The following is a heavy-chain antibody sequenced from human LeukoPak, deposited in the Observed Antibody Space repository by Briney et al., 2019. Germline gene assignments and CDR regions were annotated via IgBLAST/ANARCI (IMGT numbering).Heavy chain of an antibody. V-gene: IGHV4-59*12. CDR3: ARGWYSSSWYSS. D-gene: IGHD6-13*01. J-gene: IGHJ4*02. CDR2: IYYSGST. CDR1: GGSISSYY. Sequence: SETLSLTCTVSGGSISSYYWSWIRQPPGKGLEWIGYIYYSGSTNYNPSLKSRVTISVDTSKNQFSLKLSSVTAADTAVYYCARGWYSSSWYSSWGQGTLVAVSS.